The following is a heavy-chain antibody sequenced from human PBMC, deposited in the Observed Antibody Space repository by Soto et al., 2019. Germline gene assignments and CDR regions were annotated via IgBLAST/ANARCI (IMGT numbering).Heavy chain of an antibody. Sequence: GTLSLTSAVSGYSISSGYYGGCIRQPPGKGLEWLGSIFHSGTTYDNPSLKSRVTISVDLSKNQFSLKLTSVTAADTAVYYCARLLDDSRGYYYFDYWGQGTLVTVSS. V-gene: IGHV4-38-2*01. CDR3: ARLLDDSRGYYYFDY. D-gene: IGHD3-22*01. CDR2: IFHSGTT. J-gene: IGHJ4*02. CDR1: GYSISSGYY.